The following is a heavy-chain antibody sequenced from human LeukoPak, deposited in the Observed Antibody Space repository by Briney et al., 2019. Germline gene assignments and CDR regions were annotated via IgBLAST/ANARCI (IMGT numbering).Heavy chain of an antibody. CDR3: ARGIAIRGLTISPFDY. CDR2: ISSSGSTI. Sequence: GGSLRLSCAASGFTFSSYEMNWVRQAPGKGLEWVSYISSSGSTIYYADSVKGRFPISRDSAKNSLYLQMNSLRAEDTAVYYCARGIAIRGLTISPFDYWGQGTLVTVSS. D-gene: IGHD3-10*01. J-gene: IGHJ4*02. V-gene: IGHV3-48*03. CDR1: GFTFSSYE.